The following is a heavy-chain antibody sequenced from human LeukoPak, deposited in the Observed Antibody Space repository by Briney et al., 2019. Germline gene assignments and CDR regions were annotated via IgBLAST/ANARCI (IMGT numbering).Heavy chain of an antibody. V-gene: IGHV4-39*01. J-gene: IGHJ4*02. CDR3: ASWGFSGSYYKNY. D-gene: IGHD1-26*01. CDR1: GVSISSSSYY. CDR2: IYYSGST. Sequence: SETLSLTCTVSGVSISSSSYYCGWIRQPPGKGLEGIGSIYYSGSTYYNPALKSRFTISVDTSETQFSLKLSSVTAADTAVYYCASWGFSGSYYKNYWGQGTLVTVSS.